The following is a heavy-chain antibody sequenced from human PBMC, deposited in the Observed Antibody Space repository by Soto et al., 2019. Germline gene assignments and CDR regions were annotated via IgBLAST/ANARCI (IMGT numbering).Heavy chain of an antibody. V-gene: IGHV4-31*03. CDR1: GGSISSGGYY. J-gene: IGHJ5*02. D-gene: IGHD3-10*01. CDR2: IYYSGST. CDR3: ATLKDAMVRGDSNWFDP. Sequence: QVQLQESGPGLVKPSQTLSLTCTVSGGSISSGGYYWSWIRQHPGKGLEWIGYIYYSGSTYYNPSLKSRVTISVDTTKNQFSLKLSSVTAADTAVYYCATLKDAMVRGDSNWFDPWGQGTLVTVSS.